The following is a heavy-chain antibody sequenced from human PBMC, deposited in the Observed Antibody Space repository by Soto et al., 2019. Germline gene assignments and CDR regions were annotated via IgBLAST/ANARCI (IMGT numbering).Heavy chain of an antibody. CDR2: INHSGST. J-gene: IGHJ5*02. V-gene: IGHV4-34*01. CDR1: GGSFSGYY. Sequence: SETLSLTCAFYGGSFSGYYWSWIRQPPGKGLEWIGEINHSGSTNYNPSLKSRVTISVDTSKNQFSLKLSSVTAADTAVYYCARGLAAAANWFDPWGQGTLVTVSS. D-gene: IGHD6-13*01. CDR3: ARGLAAAANWFDP.